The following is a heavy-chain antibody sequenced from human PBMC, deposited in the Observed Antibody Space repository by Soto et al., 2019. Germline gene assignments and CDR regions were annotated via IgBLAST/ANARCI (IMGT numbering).Heavy chain of an antibody. CDR3: ARVGSLNDSSGYYYLPVLYFDY. D-gene: IGHD3-22*01. CDR2: IYYSGST. Sequence: SETLSLTCTGSGGSVGSGSYYWSWIRQPPGKGLEWIGYIYYSGSTNYNPSLKSRVTISVDTSKNQFSLKLSSVTAADTAVYYCARVGSLNDSSGYYYLPVLYFDYWGQGTLVTVSS. J-gene: IGHJ4*02. V-gene: IGHV4-61*01. CDR1: GGSVGSGSYY.